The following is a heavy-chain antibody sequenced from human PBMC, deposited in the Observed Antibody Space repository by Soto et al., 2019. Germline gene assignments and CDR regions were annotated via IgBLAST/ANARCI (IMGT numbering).Heavy chain of an antibody. CDR2: ISGSGGTT. Sequence: EVQLLESGGGLVQPGGSLRLSCAASGFTFSSYAMSWVRQAPGPGLEWVSAISGSGGTTYYADSVEGRFTISRDNCENTLLLQMNSLRADDTAVYYLAEDRGYSGYENGFDFWGQGTLVTVSS. D-gene: IGHD5-12*01. J-gene: IGHJ5*01. CDR1: GFTFSSYA. V-gene: IGHV3-23*01. CDR3: AEDRGYSGYENGFDF.